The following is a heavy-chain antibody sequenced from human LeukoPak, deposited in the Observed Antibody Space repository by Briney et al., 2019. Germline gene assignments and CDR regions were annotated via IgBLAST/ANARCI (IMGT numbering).Heavy chain of an antibody. CDR1: GFTFSSYG. D-gene: IGHD5-12*01. J-gene: IGHJ4*02. V-gene: IGHV3-30*18. Sequence: GGSLRLSRAASGFTFSSYGMHWVRQAPGKGLEWVAVISYDGSNKYFADSVKGRFTISRDNSKNTLYLQMNSLRAEDTAVYYCAKELGGYDSYYFDYWGQGTLVTVSS. CDR3: AKELGGYDSYYFDY. CDR2: ISYDGSNK.